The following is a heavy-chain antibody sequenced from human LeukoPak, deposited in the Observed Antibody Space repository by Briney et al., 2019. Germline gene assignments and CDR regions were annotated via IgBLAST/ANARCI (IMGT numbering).Heavy chain of an antibody. D-gene: IGHD3-10*01. CDR3: ARGPYRFGELLGY. CDR1: GYTFTSYA. J-gene: IGHJ4*02. V-gene: IGHV1-3*01. CDR2: INAGNGNT. Sequence: ASVKVSCKASGYTFTSYAMHWVRQAPGQRLEWMGWINAGNGNTKYSQKFQGRVTITRDTSAGTAYMELSSLRSEDTAVYYCARGPYRFGELLGYWGQGTLVTVSS.